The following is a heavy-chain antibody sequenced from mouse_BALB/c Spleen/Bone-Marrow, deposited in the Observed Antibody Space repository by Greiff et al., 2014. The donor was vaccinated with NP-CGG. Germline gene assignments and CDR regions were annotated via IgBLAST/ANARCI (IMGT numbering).Heavy chain of an antibody. CDR3: ARFGNYEGFAY. D-gene: IGHD2-1*01. CDR1: GYSFTNYW. V-gene: IGHV1S82*01. CDR2: IHPSDSET. J-gene: IGHJ3*01. Sequence: QVQLQQSGAELVRPGASVKLSCKASGYSFTNYWMNWVKQRPGQGLEWIGMIHPSDSETRLNQKFKDQATLTVDKSSSTAYMQLSSPQSKDSAVYDCARFGNYEGFAYWGQGTLVTVSA.